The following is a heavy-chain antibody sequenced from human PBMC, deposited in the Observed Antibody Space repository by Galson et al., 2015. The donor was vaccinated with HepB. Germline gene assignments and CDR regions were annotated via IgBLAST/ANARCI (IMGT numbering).Heavy chain of an antibody. J-gene: IGHJ4*02. CDR3: AREDGVAAAGPIFDY. CDR2: IYTSGST. Sequence: QVQLQESGPGLVKPSQTLSLTCTVSGGSISSGSYYWSWIRQPAGKGLEWIGRIYTSGSTNYNPSLKSRVTMSVDTSKNQFSLKLSSVTAADTAVYYCAREDGVAAAGPIFDYWGQGTLVTVSS. CDR1: GGSISSGSYY. D-gene: IGHD6-13*01. V-gene: IGHV4-61*02.